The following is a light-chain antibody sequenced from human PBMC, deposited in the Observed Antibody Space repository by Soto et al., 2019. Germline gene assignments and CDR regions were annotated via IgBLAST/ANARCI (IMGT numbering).Light chain of an antibody. CDR3: QVWDSSRDPVV. CDR1: NIGSQS. Sequence: SYVLAQSPSVSVAPGKTARITCGGNNIGSQSVHWYQQKPGQAPVLVIYHDSDRPSGIPERFSGSNSGNTATLTISRVEAGDEADYYCQVWDSSRDPVVFGGGTKLTVL. V-gene: IGLV3-21*04. J-gene: IGLJ2*01. CDR2: HDS.